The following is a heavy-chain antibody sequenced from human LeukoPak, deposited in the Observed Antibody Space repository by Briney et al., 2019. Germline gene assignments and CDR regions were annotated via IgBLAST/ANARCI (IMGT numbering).Heavy chain of an antibody. J-gene: IGHJ6*03. CDR2: IKQDGSEK. CDR1: GFTFDDYG. CDR3: ARGIAAAGTNYYYYYMDV. V-gene: IGHV3-7*01. D-gene: IGHD6-13*01. Sequence: GGSLRLSCAASGFTFDDYGMSWVRQAPGKGLEWVANIKQDGSEKYYVDSVKGRFTISRDNAKNSLYLQMNSLRAEDTAVYYCARGIAAAGTNYYYYYMDVWGKGTTVTVSS.